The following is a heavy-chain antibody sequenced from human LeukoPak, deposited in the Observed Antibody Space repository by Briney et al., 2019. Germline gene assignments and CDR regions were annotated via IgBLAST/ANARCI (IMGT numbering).Heavy chain of an antibody. CDR2: IYYSGST. CDR1: GDSISSSSYY. CDR3: ARTYYYDSSGLFDY. J-gene: IGHJ4*02. V-gene: IGHV4-39*01. Sequence: SETLSLTCTVSGDSISSSSYYWGWIRQSPGKGLEWLGSIYYSGSTYYNPSLKSRVTISVDTSKNQFSLKLSSVTAADTAVYYCARTYYYDSSGLFDYWGQGTLVTVSS. D-gene: IGHD3-22*01.